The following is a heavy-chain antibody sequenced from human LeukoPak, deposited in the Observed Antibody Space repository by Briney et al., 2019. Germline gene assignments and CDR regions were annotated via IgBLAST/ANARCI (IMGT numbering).Heavy chain of an antibody. CDR2: IIPIFGTA. Sequence: SVKVSCKASGGTFSNYAISWVRQAPRQGLEWMGGIIPIFGTANYAQKFQGRVTITADKSTSTAYMELSSLRSEDTAVYYCARGVQYYDILTGSARVDYYYYMDVWGKGTTVTVSS. J-gene: IGHJ6*03. CDR1: GGTFSNYA. D-gene: IGHD3-9*01. V-gene: IGHV1-69*06. CDR3: ARGVQYYDILTGSARVDYYYYMDV.